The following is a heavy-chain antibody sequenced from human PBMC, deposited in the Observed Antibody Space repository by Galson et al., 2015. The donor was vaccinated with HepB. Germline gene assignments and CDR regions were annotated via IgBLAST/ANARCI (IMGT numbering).Heavy chain of an antibody. CDR2: ISGSGGST. Sequence: SLRLSCAASGFTFSSYAMSWVRQAPGKGLEWVSAISGSGGSTYYADSVKGRFTISRDNSKNTLYLQMNSLRAEDTAVYYCAKDLLAARLVLGYYYYYGMDVWGQGTTVTVSS. D-gene: IGHD6-6*01. V-gene: IGHV3-23*01. J-gene: IGHJ6*02. CDR1: GFTFSSYA. CDR3: AKDLLAARLVLGYYYYYGMDV.